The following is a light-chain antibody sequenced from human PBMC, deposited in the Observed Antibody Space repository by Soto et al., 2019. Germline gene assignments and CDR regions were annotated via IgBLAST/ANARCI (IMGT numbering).Light chain of an antibody. Sequence: ETVLTQSPGTLSLSPGERATLSCRASQSVSSSDLAWYQQKGGQAPRLLIYGASIRAFGIPDRFSGSASGTDFTLSISRLEPEDFAVYYCQQYGSSGTFGQGTKVDIK. J-gene: IGKJ1*01. CDR2: GAS. CDR3: QQYGSSGT. V-gene: IGKV3-20*01. CDR1: QSVSSSD.